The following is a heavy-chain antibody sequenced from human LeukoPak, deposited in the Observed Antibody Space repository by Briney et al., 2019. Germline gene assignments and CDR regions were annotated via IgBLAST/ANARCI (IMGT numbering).Heavy chain of an antibody. J-gene: IGHJ4*02. D-gene: IGHD1-26*01. CDR1: GYTFTSYG. CDR2: ISTYNGIT. Sequence: ASVKVSCKASGYTFTSYGISWVRQAPGQGLEWMGWISTYNGITNYAQNLQGRVTMTTDTATSTAYMELRSLRSDDTAVYYCARVGVGATPPYYFDYWGQGTLVTVSS. V-gene: IGHV1-18*01. CDR3: ARVGVGATPPYYFDY.